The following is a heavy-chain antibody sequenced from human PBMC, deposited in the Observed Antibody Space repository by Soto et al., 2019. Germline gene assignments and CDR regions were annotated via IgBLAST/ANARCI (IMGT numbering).Heavy chain of an antibody. V-gene: IGHV4-39*01. CDR3: ARRARSSGSSGWFDP. J-gene: IGHJ5*02. Sequence: SETLSLTCTVSGGSISSSSYYWGWIRQPPGKGLEWIGSIYYSGSTYYNPSLKSRVTISVDTSKNQFSLKLSSVTAADTAVYYCARRARSSGSSGWFDPWGQGTLVTVS. CDR1: GGSISSSSYY. D-gene: IGHD6-19*01. CDR2: IYYSGST.